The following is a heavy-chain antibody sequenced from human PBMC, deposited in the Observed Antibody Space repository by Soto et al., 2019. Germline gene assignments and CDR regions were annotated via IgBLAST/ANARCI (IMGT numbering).Heavy chain of an antibody. CDR1: GFTFHGYA. J-gene: IGHJ4*01. V-gene: IGHV3-9*01. CDR2: ITWNSGSI. D-gene: IGHD6-19*01. CDR3: AKDIRGYSSGCTYFDY. Sequence: GGSLRLSCDASGFTFHGYAMHWVRQGQGKGLEWGSGITWNSGSIDYAVLVKGRFTISRDNAKNSLYLQMNSLRPEDTALYYCAKDIRGYSSGCTYFDYWGHGPLVTSPQ.